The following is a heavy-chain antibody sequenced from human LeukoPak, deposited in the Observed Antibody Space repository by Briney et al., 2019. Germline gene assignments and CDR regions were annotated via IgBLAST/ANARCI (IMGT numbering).Heavy chain of an antibody. CDR1: GGSISSYY. Sequence: PSETLSLTCTVSGGSISSYYWSWIRQPPGKGLEWIGYIYYSGSTNYNPSLESRVTISVDTSKNQFSLKLSSVTAADTAVYYCARQKDYYDSSGYYPNSHWFDPWGQGTLVTVSS. CDR2: IYYSGST. D-gene: IGHD3-22*01. V-gene: IGHV4-59*08. J-gene: IGHJ5*02. CDR3: ARQKDYYDSSGYYPNSHWFDP.